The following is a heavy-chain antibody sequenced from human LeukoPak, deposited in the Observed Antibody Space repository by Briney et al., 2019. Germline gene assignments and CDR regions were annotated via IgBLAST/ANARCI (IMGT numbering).Heavy chain of an antibody. CDR2: MYYSGST. V-gene: IGHV4-39*01. CDR1: GGSISSSSYH. D-gene: IGHD3-22*01. J-gene: IGHJ4*02. CDR3: ARLYGSTLYFDY. Sequence: SETLSLICTVFGGSISSSSYHWAWIRQPPGKGLEWIGNMYYSGSTYYNPSLKSRVTLSVDTSKNQFSLKMSSVSAADTALYYCARLYGSTLYFDYWGQGTLVTVSS.